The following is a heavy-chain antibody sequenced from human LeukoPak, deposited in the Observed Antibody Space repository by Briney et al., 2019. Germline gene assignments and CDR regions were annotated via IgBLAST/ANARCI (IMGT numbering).Heavy chain of an antibody. CDR2: ISFDGSDK. J-gene: IGHJ6*02. V-gene: IGHV3-30*18. D-gene: IGHD3-3*02. CDR1: GFTFSTYG. CDR3: AKDPAFYGMDV. Sequence: GGSLTLSCAASGFTFSTYGMHWVRQAPGKGLEWVALISFDGSDKYYADSVKGRFTISRDNSKNTLYLQMNTLRAEDTAVYYCAKDPAFYGMDVWGQGTTVTVSS.